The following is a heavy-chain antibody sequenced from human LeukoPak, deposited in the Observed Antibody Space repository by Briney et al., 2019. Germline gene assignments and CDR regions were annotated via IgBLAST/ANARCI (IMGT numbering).Heavy chain of an antibody. J-gene: IGHJ4*02. CDR3: ARVCGSGSYLGY. Sequence: HPGGSLRLSCAASGFTFSSYAMHWVRQAPGKGLEWVAVISYDGSNKYYAASVKGRFTISRDNSKNTLYLQMNSLRAEDTAVYYCARVCGSGSYLGYWGQGTLVTVSS. D-gene: IGHD3-10*01. V-gene: IGHV3-30-3*01. CDR2: ISYDGSNK. CDR1: GFTFSSYA.